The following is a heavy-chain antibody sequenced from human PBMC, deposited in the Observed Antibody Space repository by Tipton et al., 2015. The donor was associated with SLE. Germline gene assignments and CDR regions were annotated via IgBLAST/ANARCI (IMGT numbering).Heavy chain of an antibody. D-gene: IGHD3-10*01. CDR2: IYPSGSI. CDR1: GDSINSHY. CDR3: ARRSASRSYYNAYYYDYMDV. V-gene: IGHV4-4*07. J-gene: IGHJ6*03. Sequence: TLSLTCTVSGDSINSHYWSWIRQPAGKGLQWIGRIYPSGSINYNPSLKSRVTMSVDTSKNQFSLKLNSVTAADTAVYFCARRSASRSYYNAYYYDYMDVWGKGTTVTVSS.